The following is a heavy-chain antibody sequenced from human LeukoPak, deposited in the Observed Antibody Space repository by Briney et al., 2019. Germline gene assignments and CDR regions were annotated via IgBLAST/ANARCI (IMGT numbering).Heavy chain of an antibody. CDR3: ARDIAPAGLFFDY. D-gene: IGHD6-13*01. CDR1: GYTFTSYD. J-gene: IGHJ4*02. Sequence: GASVKVSCKASGYTFTSYDINWVRQAPGQGLEWMGWMNPNSGNTGYAQKFQGRVTMTRNTSISTAYMELSSLRSEDTAVYYCARDIAPAGLFFDYWGQGTLVTVSS. V-gene: IGHV1-8*01. CDR2: MNPNSGNT.